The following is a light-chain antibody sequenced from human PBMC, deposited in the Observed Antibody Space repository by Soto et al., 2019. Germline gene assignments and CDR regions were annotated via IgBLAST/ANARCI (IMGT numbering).Light chain of an antibody. CDR3: LQDFNLWT. J-gene: IGKJ1*01. V-gene: IGKV1-6*02. CDR2: AAS. Sequence: IQMTQSPSSLSASVGDRVTITCQASHDITNYVNWYQHKPGKAPKLLIYAASSLQSGVPPRFSASGSGTTFTLTISSLQPEDSATYYCLQDFNLWTFGQGTKLEI. CDR1: HDITNY.